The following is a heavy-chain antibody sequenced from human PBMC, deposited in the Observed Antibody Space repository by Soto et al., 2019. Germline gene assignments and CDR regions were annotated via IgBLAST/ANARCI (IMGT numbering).Heavy chain of an antibody. Sequence: QVQLVESGGGVVQPGRSLRLSCAASGFTFSSYGMHWVRQAPGKGLEWVAVIWYDGSNKYYADSVKGRFTISRDNSKNTLYLQMNSLRAEDTAVYYCARAFRVYCGADCALDYWGQGTLVTVSS. D-gene: IGHD2-21*02. V-gene: IGHV3-33*01. CDR1: GFTFSSYG. J-gene: IGHJ4*02. CDR2: IWYDGSNK. CDR3: ARAFRVYCGADCALDY.